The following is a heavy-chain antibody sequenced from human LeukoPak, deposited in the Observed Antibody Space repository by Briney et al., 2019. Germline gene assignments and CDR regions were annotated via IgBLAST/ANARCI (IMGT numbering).Heavy chain of an antibody. V-gene: IGHV1-2*06. CDR2: INHNSGGT. CDR1: GYTFTGYY. Sequence: ASVKVSCKASGYTFTGYYMHWVRQAPGQGLEWMGRINHNSGGTNYAQKLQGRVTMTRDTSISTAYMELSRLRSDDTAVYYCARGSYYDFWSGLQQTFNWFDPWGQGTLVTVSS. CDR3: ARGSYYDFWSGLQQTFNWFDP. J-gene: IGHJ5*02. D-gene: IGHD3-3*01.